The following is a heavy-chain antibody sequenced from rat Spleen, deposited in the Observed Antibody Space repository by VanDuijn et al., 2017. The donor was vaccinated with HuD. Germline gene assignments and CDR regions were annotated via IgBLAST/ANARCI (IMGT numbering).Heavy chain of an antibody. CDR2: ISPSGGST. V-gene: IGHV5-19*01. CDR1: GFTFSDYN. Sequence: EVQLVESGGGLVQPGRSLKLSCAASGFTFSDYNMAWVRQAPKKGLEWVASISPSGGSTYYRDSVKGRFTISRDNAKSTLYLQMDSLRSEDTATYYCATDSGLTGFAYWGQGTLVTVSS. D-gene: IGHD4-1*01. CDR3: ATDSGLTGFAY. J-gene: IGHJ3*01.